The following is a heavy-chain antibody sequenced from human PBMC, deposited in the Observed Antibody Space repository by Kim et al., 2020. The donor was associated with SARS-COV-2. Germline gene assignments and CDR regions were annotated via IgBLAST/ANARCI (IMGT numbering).Heavy chain of an antibody. V-gene: IGHV4-61*01. CDR3: ARDYYDSSGYPYYFDY. CDR2: IYYSGST. J-gene: IGHJ4*02. Sequence: SETLSLTCTVSGGSVSSGSYYWSWIRQPPGKGLEWIGYIYYSGSTNYNPSLKSRVTISVDTSKNQFSLKLSSVTAADTAVYYCARDYYDSSGYPYYFDYWGQGTLVTVSS. CDR1: GGSVSSGSYY. D-gene: IGHD3-22*01.